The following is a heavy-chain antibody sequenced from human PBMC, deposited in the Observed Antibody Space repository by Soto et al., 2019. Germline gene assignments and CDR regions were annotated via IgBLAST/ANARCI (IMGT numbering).Heavy chain of an antibody. Sequence: HPGGSLRLSCVGSGYRFSEYAMAWIRQAPGKGLEWVTGVTSSAIATYYADSVKGRFTISRNNSLNILYLQMDNLGADDTAVYYCAKSNDTSAYYLSIDSWGQGTQVPVSS. V-gene: IGHV3-23*01. D-gene: IGHD3-22*01. CDR3: AKSNDTSAYYLSIDS. CDR1: GYRFSEYA. CDR2: VTSSAIAT. J-gene: IGHJ4*02.